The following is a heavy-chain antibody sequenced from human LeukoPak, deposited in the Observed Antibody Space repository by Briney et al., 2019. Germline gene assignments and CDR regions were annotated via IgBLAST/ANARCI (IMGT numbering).Heavy chain of an antibody. CDR3: ARGDLDIAMPLYYYGMDV. J-gene: IGHJ6*02. D-gene: IGHD5-18*01. Sequence: SETLSLSCTVSGGSISTYYWSWIRQPPGKGLEWIGYIYYSGSTNYNPSLKSRVTISVDTSKNQFSLKLSSVTAADTAVYYCARGDLDIAMPLYYYGMDVWGQGTTVTVSS. CDR1: GGSISTYY. V-gene: IGHV4-59*01. CDR2: IYYSGST.